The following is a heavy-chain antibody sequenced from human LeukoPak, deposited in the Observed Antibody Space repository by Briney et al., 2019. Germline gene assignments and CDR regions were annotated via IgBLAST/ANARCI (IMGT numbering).Heavy chain of an antibody. J-gene: IGHJ6*03. V-gene: IGHV4-61*02. CDR3: ARERECSSTTCYDYYYMDV. Sequence: SETLSLTCTVSGGSIGSVSYYWSWIRQPAGKGLEWIGRINNSGSTNYNPSLKSRVTMSVDTSKNQFSLKLSSVTAADTAVYYCARERECSSTTCYDYYYMDVWGKGTTVTVSS. CDR2: INNSGST. CDR1: GGSIGSVSYY. D-gene: IGHD2-2*01.